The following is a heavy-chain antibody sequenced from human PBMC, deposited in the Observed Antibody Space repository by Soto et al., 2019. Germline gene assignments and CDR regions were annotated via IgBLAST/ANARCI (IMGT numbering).Heavy chain of an antibody. CDR3: ATDQTYYYDSSGYTYT. Sequence: GGSLRLSCAASGFTCSSYAMSWVRQAPGKGLEWVSAISGSGGSTYYADSVKGRFTISRDNSKNTLYLQMNSLRSEDTAVYYCATDQTYYYDSSGYTYTWGQGTLVTVSS. J-gene: IGHJ4*02. CDR1: GFTCSSYA. V-gene: IGHV3-23*01. D-gene: IGHD3-22*01. CDR2: ISGSGGST.